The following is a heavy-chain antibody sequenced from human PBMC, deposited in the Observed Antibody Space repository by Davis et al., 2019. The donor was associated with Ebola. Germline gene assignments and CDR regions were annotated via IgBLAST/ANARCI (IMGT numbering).Heavy chain of an antibody. CDR1: EMAFNNSY. V-gene: IGHV3-11*04. Sequence: PGGSLRLSCSVSEMAFNNSYVSWIRQAPGRGLEWISYISRLSKNIFYADSVKGRFTISRDNAKNSLYLQMNSLRAEDTAVYYCARDIYYDSSGYYKEAPPWGQGTLVTVSS. J-gene: IGHJ4*02. D-gene: IGHD3-22*01. CDR2: ISRLSKNI. CDR3: ARDIYYDSSGYYKEAPP.